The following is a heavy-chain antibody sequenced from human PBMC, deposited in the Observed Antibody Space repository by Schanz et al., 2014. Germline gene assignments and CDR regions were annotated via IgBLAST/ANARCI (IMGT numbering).Heavy chain of an antibody. Sequence: VQLLESGGGLVQPGGSLRLSCAASGFTFTTHSMTWVRQAPGKGLEWVSGISGSGGSTYYADSVKGRFTISRDNSKTTLSLQMSSLRAEDTAIYYCAKLSSSGRLAGYYDYWGQGALVTVSS. CDR1: GFTFTTHS. CDR2: ISGSGGST. CDR3: AKLSSSGRLAGYYDY. D-gene: IGHD6-19*01. V-gene: IGHV3-23*01. J-gene: IGHJ4*02.